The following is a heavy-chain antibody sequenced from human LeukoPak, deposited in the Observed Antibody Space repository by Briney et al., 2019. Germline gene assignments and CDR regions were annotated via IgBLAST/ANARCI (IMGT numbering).Heavy chain of an antibody. CDR2: IIPIFGTA. Sequence: ASVKVSCKASGDTFSSYAVSWVRQAPGQGLEWMGGIIPIFGTANYAQKFQGRVTITTDESTSTAYMELSSLRSEDTAVYYCAVGDGGNAIWFDPWGQGTLVTVSS. CDR1: GDTFSSYA. J-gene: IGHJ5*02. D-gene: IGHD4-23*01. V-gene: IGHV1-69*05. CDR3: AVGDGGNAIWFDP.